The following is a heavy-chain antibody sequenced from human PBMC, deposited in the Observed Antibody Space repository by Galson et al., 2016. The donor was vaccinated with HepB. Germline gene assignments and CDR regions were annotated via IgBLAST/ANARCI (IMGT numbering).Heavy chain of an antibody. CDR2: INSNADTI. Sequence: SLRLSCAASGFSFSSYTMNWVRQAPGKGLEWVSHINSNADTIYYGDSVKGRFTISRDNAKNSLYLQMNSLRAEDSAVYFCARGVGVATRGHYYFDSWGQGNLVTVSS. D-gene: IGHD5-12*01. CDR1: GFSFSSYT. CDR3: ARGVGVATRGHYYFDS. J-gene: IGHJ4*02. V-gene: IGHV3-48*01.